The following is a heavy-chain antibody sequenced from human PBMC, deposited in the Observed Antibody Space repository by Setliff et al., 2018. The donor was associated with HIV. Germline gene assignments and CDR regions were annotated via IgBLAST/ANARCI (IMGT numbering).Heavy chain of an antibody. D-gene: IGHD6-13*01. CDR2: ISSGGGFI. V-gene: IGHV3-21*03. CDR3: TTMGADGSSWFGGYFDY. J-gene: IGHJ4*02. Sequence: LRLSCAASGFTFSKYTVNWVRQAPGEGLEWVSSISSGGGFIYYADSVKGRFTIARDNAKDSLYLQMNNLRSEDTAVYYCTTMGADGSSWFGGYFDYWGPGILVTVSS. CDR1: GFTFSKYT.